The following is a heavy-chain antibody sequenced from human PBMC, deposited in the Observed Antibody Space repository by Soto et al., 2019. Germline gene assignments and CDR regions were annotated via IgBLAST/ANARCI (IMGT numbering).Heavy chain of an antibody. D-gene: IGHD6-19*01. CDR3: GKGGRQWLVTSDFNY. V-gene: IGHV3-30*03. Sequence: VQLVESGGGVVQPGRSLRLSCAASGFTLSDYAMHWVRQAPGKGLEWVAVVSHDGRNTHYADSVKGRFTISRDSAKNTVSLEMTSLRAEDTGVYYCGKGGRQWLVTSDFNYWGQGALVTVSS. CDR2: VSHDGRNT. CDR1: GFTLSDYA. J-gene: IGHJ4*02.